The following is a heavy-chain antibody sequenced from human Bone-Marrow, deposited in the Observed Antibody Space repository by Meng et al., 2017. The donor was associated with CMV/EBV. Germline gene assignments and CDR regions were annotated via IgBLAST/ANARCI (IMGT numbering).Heavy chain of an antibody. CDR1: GFSFRSYG. J-gene: IGHJ4*02. CDR2: IRSDGIDK. CDR3: AKEEYSRSPAFDY. D-gene: IGHD6-6*01. Sequence: GSPLKISCEASGFSFRSYGLHWLRQAPGKGLEWVAFIRSDGIDKFYGDSVKGRFSISRDDSQSTLYLQMNSLRPEDTALYYCAKEEYSRSPAFDYWGQGTLVTVSS. V-gene: IGHV3-30*02.